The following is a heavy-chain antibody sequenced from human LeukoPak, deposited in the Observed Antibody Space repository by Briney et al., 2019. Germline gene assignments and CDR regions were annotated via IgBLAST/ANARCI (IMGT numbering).Heavy chain of an antibody. CDR1: GGSISSYY. CDR2: IYYSGST. CDR3: ARDLMVRGVTPDAFDI. Sequence: PSETLSLTCTVSGGSISSYYWSWIRQPPGKGLEWIGYIYYSGSTNYNPSLKSRVTISVDTSKNQFSLKLSSVTAADTAVYYCARDLMVRGVTPDAFDIWGQGTMVTVSS. J-gene: IGHJ3*02. V-gene: IGHV4-59*01. D-gene: IGHD3-10*01.